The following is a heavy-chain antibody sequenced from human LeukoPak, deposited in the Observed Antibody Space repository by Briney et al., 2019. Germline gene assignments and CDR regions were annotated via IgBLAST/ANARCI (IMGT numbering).Heavy chain of an antibody. Sequence: GGSLRLSCAASGFIFSSYWMSWVRQAPGKGLGRVAKMKGSEEYYVDSVKGRFTISRDNAKNMLYLQMDSLRVGDTAIYYCARNTDYYGSGTYGYFDHWGRGTLVTVSS. CDR1: GFIFSSYW. V-gene: IGHV3-7*03. D-gene: IGHD3-10*01. CDR3: ARNTDYYGSGTYGYFDH. J-gene: IGHJ2*01. CDR2: MKGSEE.